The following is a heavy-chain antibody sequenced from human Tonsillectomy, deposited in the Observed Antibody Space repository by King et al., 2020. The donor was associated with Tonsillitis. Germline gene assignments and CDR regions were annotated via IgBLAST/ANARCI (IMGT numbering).Heavy chain of an antibody. CDR3: TTVTDDSRGYF. D-gene: IGHD3-22*01. CDR1: GLTFSNTW. CDR2: IKSNYDDGTT. Sequence: VQLVESGGGLVMPGGSLRLSCAASGLTFSNTWMNWVRQAPGEGLEWVARIKSNYDDGTTDYAAPVKGRFMVSRDDSKNTLYLQMNSLKIEDTAVYFCTTVTDDSRGYFWGLGTLVTVSP. V-gene: IGHV3-15*07. J-gene: IGHJ4*02.